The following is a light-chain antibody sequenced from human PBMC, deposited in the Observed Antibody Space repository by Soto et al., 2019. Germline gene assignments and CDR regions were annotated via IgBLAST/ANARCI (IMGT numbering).Light chain of an antibody. Sequence: EIVLTQSPGTLSLSPGERATLSCRASQSVSSSFLAWYQQKPGQAPRLLIYGASSRATGIPDRFSGGGSGTDFTLTISRLEPEYFAVAYCQQYGSSPPWTFGQGTKVDIK. CDR3: QQYGSSPPWT. CDR1: QSVSSSF. J-gene: IGKJ1*01. V-gene: IGKV3-20*01. CDR2: GAS.